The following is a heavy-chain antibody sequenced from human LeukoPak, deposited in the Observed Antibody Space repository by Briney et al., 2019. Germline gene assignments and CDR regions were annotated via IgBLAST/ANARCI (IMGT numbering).Heavy chain of an antibody. CDR3: TRDGLHTAHFDY. J-gene: IGHJ4*02. V-gene: IGHV3-48*02. D-gene: IGHD5-18*01. Sequence: PGGSLRLSCAASGFTFSTYTMNWVRQAPGKGLEWVSTFSDSRDVHYSDSVKGRFTISRDNARNSLYLQMNSLRDEDTAVYYCTRDGLHTAHFDYWGQGTLVTVSS. CDR2: FSDSRDV. CDR1: GFTFSTYT.